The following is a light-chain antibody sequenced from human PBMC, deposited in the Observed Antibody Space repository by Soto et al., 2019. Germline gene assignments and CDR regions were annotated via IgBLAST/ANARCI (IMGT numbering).Light chain of an antibody. J-gene: IGKJ3*01. CDR3: QQRGNWPPIT. V-gene: IGKV3-11*01. Sequence: EIVMTQSPATLSVSPGARATLSCRASQSVSSNLVWYQQKPGQAPRLLIYGASTRATGIPVRFSGSGSGTDFTLTISSLEPEDFAVYYCQQRGNWPPITFGPGTKVDIK. CDR2: GAS. CDR1: QSVSSN.